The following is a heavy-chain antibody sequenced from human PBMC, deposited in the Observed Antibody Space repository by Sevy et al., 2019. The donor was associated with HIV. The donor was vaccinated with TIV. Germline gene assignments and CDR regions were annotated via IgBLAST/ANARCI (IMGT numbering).Heavy chain of an antibody. CDR3: AKGYCSGGSCPRDYYYYGMDV. CDR2: ISGSGRST. J-gene: IGHJ6*02. Sequence: GGSLRLSCAASGLTFTSYVMNWVRQAPGKGLDWVSSISGSGRSTYYADSVEGRFTISRDNSKNTLSLQMNSLRADDTAVYYCAKGYCSGGSCPRDYYYYGMDVWGQGTTVTVSS. CDR1: GLTFTSYV. V-gene: IGHV3-23*01. D-gene: IGHD2-15*01.